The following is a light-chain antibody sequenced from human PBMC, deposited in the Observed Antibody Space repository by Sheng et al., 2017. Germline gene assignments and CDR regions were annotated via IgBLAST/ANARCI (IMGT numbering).Light chain of an antibody. Sequence: EIVMTQSPATLSVSPGERATLSCRASQSISFNLAWYQQQPGQVPRLLIYGASNRATGIPARFSGSGSGTDFTLTISSLETEDFAVYYCQQGRNWPLTFGGGTKVEIK. CDR3: QQGRNWPLT. CDR1: QSISFN. CDR2: GAS. V-gene: IGKV3-11*01. J-gene: IGKJ4*01.